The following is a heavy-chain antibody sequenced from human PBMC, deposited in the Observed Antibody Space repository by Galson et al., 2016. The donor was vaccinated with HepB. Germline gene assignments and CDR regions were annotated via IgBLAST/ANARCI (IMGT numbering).Heavy chain of an antibody. CDR3: AREDGDCRGGTCSYYFDY. Sequence: SETLSLTCAVYGGSFSDYFWSWIRQPPGKGLEWIGDINQSGSTNYNPSLKSRVSISVDTSKNQFSLNLSSVTAADTAVYFCAREDGDCRGGTCSYYFDYWGQGTLVTVSS. D-gene: IGHD2-15*01. CDR2: INQSGST. CDR1: GGSFSDYF. J-gene: IGHJ4*02. V-gene: IGHV4-34*01.